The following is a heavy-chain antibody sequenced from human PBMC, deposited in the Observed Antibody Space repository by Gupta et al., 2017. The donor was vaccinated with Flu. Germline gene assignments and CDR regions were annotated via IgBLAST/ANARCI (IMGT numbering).Heavy chain of an antibody. Sequence: EVQLVESGGGLVQPGRSLRLYCAASGFTFGDYAIHWVRQLPGRGLEWVSSISWNSGTIGYADSVKGRFTISRDNTKTSLYLQMNSLRAEDTALYYCAKDNSASSLSFDYWGQGTLVTVSS. CDR3: AKDNSASSLSFDY. V-gene: IGHV3-9*01. J-gene: IGHJ4*02. CDR2: ISWNSGTI. D-gene: IGHD6-6*01. CDR1: GFTFGDYA.